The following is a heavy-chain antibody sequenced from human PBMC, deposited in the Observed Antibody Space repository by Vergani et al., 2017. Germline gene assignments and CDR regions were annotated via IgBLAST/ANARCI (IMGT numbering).Heavy chain of an antibody. CDR2: IIPIFGTA. V-gene: IGHV1-69*01. Sequence: QVQLVQSGAEVKKPGSSVKVSCKASGGTFSSYAISWVRQAPGQGLEWMGGIIPIFGTANYAQKFQGRVTITADESTSTAYMELSSLRSEDTALYFCARAPSRFATTEDYGFDLWGQGTLLTVSS. D-gene: IGHD4-17*01. J-gene: IGHJ4*02. CDR1: GGTFSSYA. CDR3: ARAPSRFATTEDYGFDL.